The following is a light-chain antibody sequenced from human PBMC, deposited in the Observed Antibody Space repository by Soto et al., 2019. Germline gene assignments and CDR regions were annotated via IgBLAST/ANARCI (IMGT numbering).Light chain of an antibody. CDR3: SSYTGSSTVV. V-gene: IGLV2-14*01. Sequence: QSVLTQPASVSGSPGQSITISCTGTSSDVGGYKYVSWYQQHPGKAPKVMIYEVSNRPSGVSNRFSGSKSGNTASLTISGLQAEDEADYYCSSYTGSSTVVFGGGTKVTVL. J-gene: IGLJ2*01. CDR1: SSDVGGYKY. CDR2: EVS.